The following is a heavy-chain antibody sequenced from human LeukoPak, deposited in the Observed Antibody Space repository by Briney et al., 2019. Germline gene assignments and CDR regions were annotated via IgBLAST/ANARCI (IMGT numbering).Heavy chain of an antibody. Sequence: ASVKVSCKASGYSFTGYFMQWVRQAPGQGLEWMGWINPNSGDTNYAQQFQVRVTMTRDTSISTAYMELSRLRSDDAAVYYCARRFYYAMDVWGQGNTVTVSS. CDR1: GYSFTGYF. D-gene: IGHD3-16*01. CDR2: INPNSGDT. J-gene: IGHJ6*02. CDR3: ARRFYYAMDV. V-gene: IGHV1-2*02.